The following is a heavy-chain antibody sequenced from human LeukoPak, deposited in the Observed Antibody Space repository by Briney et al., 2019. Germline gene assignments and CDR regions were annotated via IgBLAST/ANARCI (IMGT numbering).Heavy chain of an antibody. Sequence: SETLSLTCTVSGDSISSSYWSWIRQPPGKGLEWIGYILHSGSTNNNPSLQSRVTISLDTSKNKFSLNLTSVTAADTAVCFCARGPLHHPSSWPFWYFDLWGRGTLVTVSS. CDR1: GDSISSSY. J-gene: IGHJ2*01. CDR3: ARGPLHHPSSWPFWYFDL. D-gene: IGHD6-13*01. CDR2: ILHSGST. V-gene: IGHV4-59*01.